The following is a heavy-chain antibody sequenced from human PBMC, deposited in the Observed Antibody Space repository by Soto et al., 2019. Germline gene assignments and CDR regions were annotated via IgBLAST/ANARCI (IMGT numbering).Heavy chain of an antibody. CDR2: ISASGATT. V-gene: IGHV3-23*01. D-gene: IGHD2-21*01. J-gene: IGHJ6*02. CDR3: AKDLRTTISDYGMDV. CDR1: GFSFSTYA. Sequence: EVQLLESGGNLVQPGGSLRLSCAASGFSFSTYALTWVRQAPGKGLEWVSGISASGATTYYADSVKGRFTISRDNSKSTLYLQMNRLRPEDTAVYKCAKDLRTTISDYGMDVWGQGTTVTVSS.